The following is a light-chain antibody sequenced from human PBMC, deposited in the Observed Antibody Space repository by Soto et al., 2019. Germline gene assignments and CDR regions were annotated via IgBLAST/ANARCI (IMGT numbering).Light chain of an antibody. Sequence: EVVMTQSPATLSVSPGERATVSCRAIQSVSTNLAWYQQRPGQAPRLLIYDASTRATGIPARFSGSGSGTEFTVTIASLQSEGFRFYYCQQYNNWPRTFGQGTELLSK. V-gene: IGKV3D-15*01. J-gene: IGKJ2*01. CDR2: DAS. CDR1: QSVSTN. CDR3: QQYNNWPRT.